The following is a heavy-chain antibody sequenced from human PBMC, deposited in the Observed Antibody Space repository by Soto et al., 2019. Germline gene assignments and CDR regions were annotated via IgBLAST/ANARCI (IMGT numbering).Heavy chain of an antibody. J-gene: IGHJ6*02. V-gene: IGHV4-59*01. CDR2: IYYSGST. Sequence: SSETLSLTCTVSGGSISSYYWIWILQPPGKGLEWIGYIYYSGSTNYNPSLKSRVTISVDTSKNQFSLKLSSVTAADTAVYYCARGGFYGYSSSRGLYGMDVWGQGTTVTVSS. D-gene: IGHD5-18*01. CDR3: ARGGFYGYSSSRGLYGMDV. CDR1: GGSISSYY.